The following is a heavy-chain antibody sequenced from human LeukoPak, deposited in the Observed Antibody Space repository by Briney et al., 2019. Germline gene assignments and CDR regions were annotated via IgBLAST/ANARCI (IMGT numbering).Heavy chain of an antibody. D-gene: IGHD6-19*01. J-gene: IGHJ4*02. CDR1: SDSISSSNYY. CDR2: FHYRGGT. CDR3: AEGIAVAGTDF. Sequence: SETLSLTCTVSSDSISSSNYYWGWIRQPPGKGLEWIGSFHYRGGTYYNPSLKSRVTMSVDTSKNQFSLKLSSVSAADTAVYYCAEGIAVAGTDFWGQGTLVTVSS. V-gene: IGHV4-39*07.